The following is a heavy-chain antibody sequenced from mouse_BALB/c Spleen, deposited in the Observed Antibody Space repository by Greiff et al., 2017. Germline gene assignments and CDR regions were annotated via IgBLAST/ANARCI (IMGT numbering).Heavy chain of an antibody. CDR2: INPSTGYT. Sequence: QVQLQQSGAELAKPGASVKMSCKASGYTFTSYWMHWVKQRPGQGLEWIGYINPSTGYTEYNQKFKDKATLTADKSSSTAYMQLSSLTSEDSAVYYCARGDYYGYDDYWGQGTTLTVSS. D-gene: IGHD2-2*01. J-gene: IGHJ2*01. CDR3: ARGDYYGYDDY. V-gene: IGHV1-7*01. CDR1: GYTFTSYW.